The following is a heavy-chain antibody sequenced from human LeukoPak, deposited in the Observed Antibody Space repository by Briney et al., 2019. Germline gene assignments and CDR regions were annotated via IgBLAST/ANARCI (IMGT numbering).Heavy chain of an antibody. CDR2: IKPDGSEK. CDR3: ARDFVGPDDAFDI. Sequence: GGSLRLSCAASGFTFSGYWMSWVRQAPGKGLEWVANIKPDGSEKFSVDSVKGRFTISRDNAKNSLYLQMNSLRAEDTAVYYCARDFVGPDDAFDIWGQGTMVTVSS. CDR1: GFTFSGYW. V-gene: IGHV3-7*01. J-gene: IGHJ3*02.